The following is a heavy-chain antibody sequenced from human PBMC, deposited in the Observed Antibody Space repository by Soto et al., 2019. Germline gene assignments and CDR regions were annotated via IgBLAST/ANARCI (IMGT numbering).Heavy chain of an antibody. CDR1: GXTFSSYA. CDR2: ISGSGGST. CDR3: AKDFGWFSVVLPAAIGWFDP. D-gene: IGHD2-2*01. Sequence: LRLSFAASGXTFSSYAMSWVRQAPGKGLEWVSAISGSGGSTYYADSVKGRFTISRDNSKNTLYLQMNSLRAEDTAVYYCAKDFGWFSVVLPAAIGWFDPWGQGTLVTVSS. V-gene: IGHV3-23*01. J-gene: IGHJ5*02.